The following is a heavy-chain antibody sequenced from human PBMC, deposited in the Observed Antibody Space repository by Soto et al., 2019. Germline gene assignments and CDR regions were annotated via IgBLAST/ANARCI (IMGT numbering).Heavy chain of an antibody. J-gene: IGHJ6*02. CDR2: VVVATGNT. V-gene: IGHV1-58*01. Sequence: QMQLVQSGPEVQKPGTSVKVSCKASGFSFLSFAVQWVRQTRGQRLEWIGSVVVATGNTVYSPKFQDRATITGDMSTNIAYMYLGSLTSEDTAIYYCARVSSSIVVVPDYGMDVWGQGTTVTVSS. CDR3: ARVSSSIVVVPDYGMDV. D-gene: IGHD2-15*01. CDR1: GFSFLSFA.